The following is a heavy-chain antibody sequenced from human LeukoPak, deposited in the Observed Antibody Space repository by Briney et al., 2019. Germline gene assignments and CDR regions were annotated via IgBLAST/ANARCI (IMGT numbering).Heavy chain of an antibody. CDR2: ISGSGGST. J-gene: IGHJ4*02. Sequence: PGGTLRLSCAASGFTFSSYAMSWVRQAPGKGLEWVSAISGSGGSTYYADSVKGRFTISRDNSKNMLYLQMNSLRAEDTAVYYCAKAVLSQWLVYWGQGTLVTVSS. V-gene: IGHV3-23*01. CDR1: GFTFSSYA. D-gene: IGHD6-19*01. CDR3: AKAVLSQWLVY.